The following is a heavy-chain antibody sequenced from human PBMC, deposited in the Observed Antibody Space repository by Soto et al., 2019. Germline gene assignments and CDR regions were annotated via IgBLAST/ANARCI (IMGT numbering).Heavy chain of an antibody. CDR1: GFDFTAAW. J-gene: IGHJ6*01. D-gene: IGHD2-15*01. Sequence: QLVESGGGLVTPGKSVTLSCVGSGFDFTAAWMHWVRQAPGTGLEWVGRIKSRGSGGTTDYSAPVRGRFTISRDDSKDTVYLQMRSLKTEATAVYFCAKQRGPSGYSYYGLEVCGQGSTVTVTS. CDR2: IKSRGSGGTT. V-gene: IGHV3-15*07. CDR3: AKQRGPSGYSYYGLEV.